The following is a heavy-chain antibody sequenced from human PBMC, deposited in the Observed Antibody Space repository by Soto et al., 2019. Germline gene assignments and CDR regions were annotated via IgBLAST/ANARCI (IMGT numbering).Heavy chain of an antibody. J-gene: IGHJ5*02. CDR1: GFTFSSYW. V-gene: IGHV3-74*01. CDR2: INSDGSST. D-gene: IGHD2-15*01. CDR3: ARVGTGRGGCAEGSDGSCYSISS. Sequence: EVQLVESGGGLVQPGGSLRLSCAASGFTFSSYWMHWVRQAPGTGLVWVSRINSDGSSTSYADSVKGRFTISRDNARKTVDLQRNSRRAEGTAVYYCARVGTGRGGCAEGSDGSCYSISSCGQGTLVTVGS.